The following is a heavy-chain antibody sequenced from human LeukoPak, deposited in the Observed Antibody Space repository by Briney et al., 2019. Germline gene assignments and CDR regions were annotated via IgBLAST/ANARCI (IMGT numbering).Heavy chain of an antibody. J-gene: IGHJ5*02. CDR1: GGSISGYY. CDR2: IYDRQNS. Sequence: SETLSLTCTVFGGSISGYYWSWVRQSPEKGLEWIGEIYDRQNSKYNPSLRGRSTISADTSKRQFSLRLSSVTAADTAVYYCVRSSDYYFAPRGQGTLVSVSS. V-gene: IGHV4-59*01. D-gene: IGHD2/OR15-2a*01. CDR3: VRSSDYYFAP.